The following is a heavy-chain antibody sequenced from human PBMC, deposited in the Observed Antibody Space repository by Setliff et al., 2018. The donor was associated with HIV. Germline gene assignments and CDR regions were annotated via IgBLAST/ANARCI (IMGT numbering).Heavy chain of an antibody. Sequence: SETLSLTCTVSGGSISSSSYYWGWIRQPPGKGLEWIGSIYYSGSTYHSPSLKSRVTISVDTSKNQFSLKLSSVTAADTAVYYCAREEDYSNYGYYYGMDVWGQGTTVTVS. D-gene: IGHD4-4*01. CDR2: IYYSGST. CDR1: GGSISSSSYY. CDR3: AREEDYSNYGYYYGMDV. V-gene: IGHV4-39*02. J-gene: IGHJ6*02.